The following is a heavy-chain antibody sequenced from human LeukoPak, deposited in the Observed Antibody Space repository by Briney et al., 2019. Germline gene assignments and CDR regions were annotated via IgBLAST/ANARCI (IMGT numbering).Heavy chain of an antibody. CDR1: GFTFSSYE. CDR2: ISSSGSTI. CDR3: ARMSSLGRSWTQDFDY. D-gene: IGHD6-13*01. V-gene: IGHV3-48*03. J-gene: IGHJ4*02. Sequence: PGGSLRLSCAASGFTFSSYEMNWVRQAPGKGLEWASYISSSGSTIYYAGSVKGRFTISRDNAKNSLYLQMNSLRAEDTAVYYCARMSSLGRSWTQDFDYWGQGTLVTVSS.